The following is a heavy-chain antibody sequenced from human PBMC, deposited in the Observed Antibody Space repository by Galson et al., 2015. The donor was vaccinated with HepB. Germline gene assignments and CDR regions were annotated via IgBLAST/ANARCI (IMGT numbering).Heavy chain of an antibody. D-gene: IGHD2-8*01. CDR1: GFPFSSYS. CDR2: INYRGSSM. Sequence: SLRLSCAASGFPFSSYSMSWARQAPGKGPEWVSFINYRGSSMYYANTVKGRFTISRDNDKESVYLQMNNLRVEDTALYYCVRDADCTNGVCNDYWGQGTLVTVSS. V-gene: IGHV3-21*01. J-gene: IGHJ4*02. CDR3: VRDADCTNGVCNDY.